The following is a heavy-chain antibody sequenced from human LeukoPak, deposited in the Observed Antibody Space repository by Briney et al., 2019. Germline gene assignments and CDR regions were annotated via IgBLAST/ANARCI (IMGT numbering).Heavy chain of an antibody. CDR1: GGTFSGYA. J-gene: IGHJ3*02. CDR2: IIPMLGTG. Sequence: VASVKVSCKASGGTFSGYAVSWVRQVPRQGLEWMGGIIPMLGTGNYAPKFQGRVTITADESRSTVYMEMNSLKSEDTAAYYCARDRAIPKVDVFEIWGQGTMVTVTS. V-gene: IGHV1-69*13. CDR3: ARDRAIPKVDVFEI.